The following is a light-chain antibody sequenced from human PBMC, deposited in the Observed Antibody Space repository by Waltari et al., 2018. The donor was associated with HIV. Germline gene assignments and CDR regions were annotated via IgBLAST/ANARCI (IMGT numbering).Light chain of an antibody. CDR2: DVN. CDR1: SSAVGSYNL. Sequence: QSALTQTASVSGSPGQSITISCTGTSSAVGSYNLVSWYQHHPGNTPQLIIYDVNKRPAGVSNRFAGAKSGTPTSLTISGLQAADEADYYCCSYASSSTSVVFGGGTKLTVL. CDR3: CSYASSSTSVV. J-gene: IGLJ2*01. V-gene: IGLV2-23*02.